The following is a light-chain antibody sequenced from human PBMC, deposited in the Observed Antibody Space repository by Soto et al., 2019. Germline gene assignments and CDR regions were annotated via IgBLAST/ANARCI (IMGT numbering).Light chain of an antibody. CDR1: SSDVGGYNY. CDR3: SSYTSSSTLL. V-gene: IGLV2-14*03. Sequence: QSALTQPASVSGSPGQSITISCTGTSSDVGGYNYVSWYQHHPGKAPKLIIYDVSDRPSGVSNRFSGSKSGNTASLTISGLQAEDEADYYCSSYTSSSTLLFGTGTKLTVL. J-gene: IGLJ1*01. CDR2: DVS.